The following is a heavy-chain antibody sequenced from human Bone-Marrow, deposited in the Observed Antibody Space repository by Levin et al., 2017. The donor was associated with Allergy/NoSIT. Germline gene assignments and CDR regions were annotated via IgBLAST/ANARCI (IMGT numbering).Heavy chain of an antibody. Sequence: GGSLRLSCAASGFTFSTYWMHWVRQAPGKGLVWVSRIQSNGKTNYADSVKGRFTISRDNAKNSLFLQMNSLRAEDTAVYYCASWAMYHYDRSAFDYFYYATDVWGQGTTVTVSS. D-gene: IGHD3-22*01. J-gene: IGHJ6*02. V-gene: IGHV3-74*01. CDR3: ASWAMYHYDRSAFDYFYYATDV. CDR2: IQSNGKT. CDR1: GFTFSTYW.